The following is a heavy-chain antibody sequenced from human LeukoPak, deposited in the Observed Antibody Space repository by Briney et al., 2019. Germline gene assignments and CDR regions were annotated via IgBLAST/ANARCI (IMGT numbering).Heavy chain of an antibody. V-gene: IGHV1-2*02. Sequence: GASVKVSCKASGYTFTGYYMHWVRQAPGQGLEWMGWINPNSGGTNYAQKFQGRVTMTRDTSISTAYMELSRLRSDDTAVYYCARAEGDYWGYYMDVWGKGTTVTVSS. J-gene: IGHJ6*03. CDR1: GYTFTGYY. CDR2: INPNSGGT. CDR3: ARAEGDYWGYYMDV. D-gene: IGHD4-17*01.